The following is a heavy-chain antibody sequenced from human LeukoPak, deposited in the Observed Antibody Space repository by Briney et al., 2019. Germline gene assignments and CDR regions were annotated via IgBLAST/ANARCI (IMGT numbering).Heavy chain of an antibody. J-gene: IGHJ4*02. CDR3: VTMQQDFFDSRGPFDF. CDR1: DRTLNQIA. V-gene: IGHV1-24*01. CDR2: YDPEDGKT. D-gene: IGHD3-22*01. Sequence: ASVKVSCTVSDRTLNQIALHWVRQAPGKGPEWMGGYDPEDGKTIYAQKFQGRVTMTEDASTETAYMELSSLRTDDAAVYFCVTMQQDFFDSRGPFDFWGQGSLVTVSS.